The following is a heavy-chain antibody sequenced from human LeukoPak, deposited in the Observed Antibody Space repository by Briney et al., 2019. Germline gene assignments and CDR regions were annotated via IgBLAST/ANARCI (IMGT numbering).Heavy chain of an antibody. CDR2: ISAYNGNT. J-gene: IGHJ4*02. CDR1: GYTFTSYG. Sequence: ASVKVSCKASGYTFTSYGIRWVREAPGQGLEWMAWISAYNGNTNYAQKLQGRVTMTTDTSTSTAYMELRSLRSDDTAVYYCARAFRGYSYGYGLDYWGQGTLVTVSS. D-gene: IGHD5-18*01. CDR3: ARAFRGYSYGYGLDY. V-gene: IGHV1-18*01.